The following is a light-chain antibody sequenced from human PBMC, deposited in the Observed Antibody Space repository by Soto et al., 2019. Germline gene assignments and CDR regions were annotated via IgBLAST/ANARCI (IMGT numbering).Light chain of an antibody. V-gene: IGKV2-28*01. Sequence: DIVMTQSPLSLPVTPGEPASISFRSSQSLLHSNGYNYLDWYLQKPGQSPQLLIYLGSNRASGVPDRFSDSGSGKDFTLKISRVEAEYVGVYYCMHALQTPFSFGPGIKVDIK. CDR1: QSLLHSNGYNY. CDR3: MHALQTPFS. CDR2: LGS. J-gene: IGKJ3*01.